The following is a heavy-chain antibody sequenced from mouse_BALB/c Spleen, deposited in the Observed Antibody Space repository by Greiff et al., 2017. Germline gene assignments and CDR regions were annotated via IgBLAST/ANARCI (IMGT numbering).Heavy chain of an antibody. V-gene: IGHV2-2*02. CDR1: GFSLTSYG. J-gene: IGHJ4*01. CDR2: IWSGGST. CDR3: ARRGGARATSAMDY. D-gene: IGHD3-1*01. Sequence: VKLMESGPGLVQPSQSLSITCTVSGFSLTSYGVHWVRQSPGKGLEWLGVIWSGGSTDYNAAFISRLSISKDNSKSQVFFKMNSLQANDTAIYYCARRGGARATSAMDYWGQGTSVTVSS.